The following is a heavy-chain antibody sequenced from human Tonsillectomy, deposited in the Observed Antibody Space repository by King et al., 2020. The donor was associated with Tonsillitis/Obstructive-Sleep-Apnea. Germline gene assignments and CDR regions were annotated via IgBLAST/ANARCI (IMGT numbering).Heavy chain of an antibody. CDR3: ARARREGAIQRFFDY. J-gene: IGHJ4*02. D-gene: IGHD1-26*01. CDR2: IYYSGST. Sequence: VQLQESGPGLVKPSQTLSLTCTVSGGSISSGGYYWSWIRQHPGKGLEWIGYIYYSGSTYYNPSLKSRVTISVDTSKNQISLKLSSVTAADTAVYYCARARREGAIQRFFDYWGQGTLVTVSS. V-gene: IGHV4-31*03. CDR1: GGSISSGGYY.